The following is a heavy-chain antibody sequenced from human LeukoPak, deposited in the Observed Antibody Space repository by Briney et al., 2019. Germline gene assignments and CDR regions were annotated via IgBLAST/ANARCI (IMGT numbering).Heavy chain of an antibody. CDR1: GYTFTGYY. CDR3: ARDQVVVVPAAMNWFDP. CDR2: INPNSSGT. J-gene: IGHJ5*02. D-gene: IGHD2-2*01. V-gene: IGHV1-2*02. Sequence: GASVKVSCKASGYTFTGYYMHWVRQAPGQGLEWKGWINPNSSGTNYAQKLQGRVTMTRDTCISTAYMELSRLRSDDTAVYYCARDQVVVVPAAMNWFDPWGQGTLVTVSS.